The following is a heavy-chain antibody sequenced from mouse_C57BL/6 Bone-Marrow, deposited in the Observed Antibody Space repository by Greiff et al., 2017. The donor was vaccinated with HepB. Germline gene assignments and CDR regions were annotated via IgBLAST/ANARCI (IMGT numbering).Heavy chain of an antibody. Sequence: EVQLVESEGGLVQPGSSMKLPCTASGFTFSDYYMAWVRQVPEKGLEWVANINYDGSSTYYLDSLKSRFIISRDNAKNILYLQMSSLKSEDTATYYCARDQRWLLVYWYFDVWGTGTTVTVSS. CDR1: GFTFSDYY. CDR3: ARDQRWLLVYWYFDV. D-gene: IGHD2-3*01. J-gene: IGHJ1*03. V-gene: IGHV5-16*01. CDR2: INYDGSST.